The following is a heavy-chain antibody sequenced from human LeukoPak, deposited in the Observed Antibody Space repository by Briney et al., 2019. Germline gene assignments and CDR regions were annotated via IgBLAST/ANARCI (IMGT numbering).Heavy chain of an antibody. CDR3: ARDRDSSSWGTDAFDI. D-gene: IGHD6-13*01. CDR2: ISAYNGNT. Sequence: ASVKVSCKASGYTFTIYGISWVRQAPGQGLEWMGWISAYNGNTNYAQKLQGRVTMTTDTSTSTAYMELRSLRSDDTAVYYCARDRDSSSWGTDAFDIWGQGTMVTVSS. CDR1: GYTFTIYG. J-gene: IGHJ3*02. V-gene: IGHV1-18*01.